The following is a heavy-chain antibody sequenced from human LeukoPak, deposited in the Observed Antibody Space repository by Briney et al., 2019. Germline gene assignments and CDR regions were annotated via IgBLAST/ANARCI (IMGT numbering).Heavy chain of an antibody. CDR1: GGTFSSYA. CDR3: ARADRLHGGPYLIGP. V-gene: IGHV1-2*02. CDR2: INPNSGGT. Sequence: ASVKVSCKASGGTFSSYAISWVRQAPGQGLEWMGWINPNSGGTSSAQRFQGRVTMTRGTSITTVYMEVSWLTSDDTAIYYCARADRLHGGPYLIGPWGQGTLVTVSS. D-gene: IGHD2-21*01. J-gene: IGHJ5*02.